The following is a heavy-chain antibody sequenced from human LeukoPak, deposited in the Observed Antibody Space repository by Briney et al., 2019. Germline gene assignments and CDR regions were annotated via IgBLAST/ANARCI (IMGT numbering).Heavy chain of an antibody. CDR1: GFTFDDYA. J-gene: IGHJ4*02. CDR3: ASDGGSYYLI. Sequence: GGSLRLSCAASGFTFDDYAMHWVRQAPGKGLEWVSGISWNSGTICYADSVKGRFTISRDNAKNSLYLQMNSLRAEDTAVYYCASDGGSYYLIWGQGTLVTVSS. D-gene: IGHD1-26*01. V-gene: IGHV3-9*01. CDR2: ISWNSGTI.